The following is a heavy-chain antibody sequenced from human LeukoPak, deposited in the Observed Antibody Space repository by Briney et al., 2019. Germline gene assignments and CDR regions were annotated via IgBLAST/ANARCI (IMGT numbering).Heavy chain of an antibody. J-gene: IGHJ3*02. CDR2: IRYDGSNK. CDR1: GFTFSSYG. V-gene: IGHV3-30*02. CDR3: TTHIVVVPAAIMLGAFDI. D-gene: IGHD2-2*01. Sequence: GGSLRLSCAASGFTFSSYGMHWVRQAPGKGLEWVAFIRYDGSNKYYADSVKGRFTISRDNSKNTLYLQMNSLRAEDTAVYYCTTHIVVVPAAIMLGAFDIWGQGTMVTVSS.